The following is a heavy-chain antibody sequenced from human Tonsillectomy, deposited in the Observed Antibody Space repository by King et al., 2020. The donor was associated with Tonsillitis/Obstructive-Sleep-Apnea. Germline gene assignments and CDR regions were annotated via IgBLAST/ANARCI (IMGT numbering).Heavy chain of an antibody. CDR1: GGSISSGGDY. J-gene: IGHJ4*02. V-gene: IGHV4-31*03. Sequence: VQLQESGPGLVKPSQTLSLTCTVSGGSISSGGDYWSWIRQHPGKGLEWSGYIYYSGSTYDNPSLKSRVTISVDTSKNQFSLKLSSVTAADTAVYYCARVPSPYYYDSSGYPFDYWGQGTLVTVSS. CDR2: IYYSGST. CDR3: ARVPSPYYYDSSGYPFDY. D-gene: IGHD3-22*01.